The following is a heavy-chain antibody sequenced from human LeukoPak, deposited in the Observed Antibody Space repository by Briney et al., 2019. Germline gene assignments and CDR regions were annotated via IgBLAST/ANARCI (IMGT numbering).Heavy chain of an antibody. V-gene: IGHV1-8*01. CDR2: MNPNSGNT. CDR1: GYTFTSYD. J-gene: IGHJ4*02. Sequence: ASVKVSCKASGYTFTSYDINWVRQATGQGREWMGWMNPNSGNTGYAQKFQGRVTMTRNTSISTAYMELRSLRSEDTAVYYCARDHYHKIHSVMVTAPDYWGQGTLVIVSS. CDR3: ARDHYHKIHSVMVTAPDY. D-gene: IGHD2-21*02.